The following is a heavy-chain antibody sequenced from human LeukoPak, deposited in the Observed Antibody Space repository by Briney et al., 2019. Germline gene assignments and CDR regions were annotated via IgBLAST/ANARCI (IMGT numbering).Heavy chain of an antibody. CDR1: GYTFTSYD. J-gene: IGHJ4*02. D-gene: IGHD3-10*01. Sequence: ASVKVSCKASGYTFTSYDINWVRQATGQGLEWMGWMNPNSGNTGYAQEFQGRVTITRNTSISTAYMELSRLRSDDTAVYYCARVSMVRGVIIFSDYWGQGTLVTVSS. CDR3: ARVSMVRGVIIFSDY. V-gene: IGHV1-8*03. CDR2: MNPNSGNT.